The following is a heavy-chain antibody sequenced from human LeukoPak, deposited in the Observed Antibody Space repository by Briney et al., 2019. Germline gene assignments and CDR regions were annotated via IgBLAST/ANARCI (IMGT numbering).Heavy chain of an antibody. CDR2: ISSSSSYI. CDR1: GFTFSSYS. V-gene: IGHV3-21*01. CDR3: AKDLGYCSGVTCLAVDY. D-gene: IGHD2-15*01. Sequence: PGGSLRLSCAASGFTFSSYSMNWVRQAPGKGLEWVSSISSSSSYIYYADSVKGRFTISRDNAKNSLYLQMNSLRAEDTAVYYCAKDLGYCSGVTCLAVDYWGQGTLVTVSS. J-gene: IGHJ4*02.